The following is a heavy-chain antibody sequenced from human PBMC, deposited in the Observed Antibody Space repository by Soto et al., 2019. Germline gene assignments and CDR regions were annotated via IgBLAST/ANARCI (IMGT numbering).Heavy chain of an antibody. V-gene: IGHV1-18*01. CDR1: GYTFTSYG. J-gene: IGHJ4*02. CDR2: ISAYNGNT. CDR3: ARRGDFEVVVITPTSYYFDY. Sequence: ASVKVSCKASGYTFTSYGISWVRQAPGQGLEWMGWISAYNGNTNYAQKLQGRVTMTTETSTSTAYMELRSLRSDDTAVYYCARRGDFEVVVITPTSYYFDYWGQGTLVTVSS. D-gene: IGHD3-22*01.